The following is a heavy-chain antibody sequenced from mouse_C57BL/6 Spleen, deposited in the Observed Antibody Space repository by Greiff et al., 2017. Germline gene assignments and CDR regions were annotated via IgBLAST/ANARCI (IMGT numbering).Heavy chain of an antibody. CDR1: GYTFTDYE. J-gene: IGHJ1*03. Sequence: QVQLQQSGAELVRPGASVTLSCKASGYTFTDYEMHWVKQTPVHGLEWIGAIDPETGGTAYNQKFKGKAILTAEKSSSTAYMELRSLTSEDSAVYYCTRGTAQATYFDVWGTGTTVTVSS. V-gene: IGHV1-15*01. D-gene: IGHD3-2*02. CDR3: TRGTAQATYFDV. CDR2: IDPETGGT.